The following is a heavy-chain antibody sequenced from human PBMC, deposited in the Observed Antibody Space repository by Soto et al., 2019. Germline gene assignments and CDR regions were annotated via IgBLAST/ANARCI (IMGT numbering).Heavy chain of an antibody. Sequence: GXSVKVSCKASGYTSADFGISWVRQAPVQGLEWMGWVSGNNGASNPAPKVQGRITMTLDTSTGVSYMALRSLRSDDTAIYYCVRDQKYFRVNGNWFDSWGQGTLVTVYS. J-gene: IGHJ5*01. V-gene: IGHV1-18*04. D-gene: IGHD2-2*01. CDR1: GYTSADFG. CDR2: VSGNNGAS. CDR3: VRDQKYFRVNGNWFDS.